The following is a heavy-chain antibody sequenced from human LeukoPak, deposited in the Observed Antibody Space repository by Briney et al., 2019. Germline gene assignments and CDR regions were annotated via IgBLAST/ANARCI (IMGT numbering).Heavy chain of an antibody. V-gene: IGHV3-30*18. D-gene: IGHD2-2*01. J-gene: IGHJ4*02. CDR2: ISYDGSNK. Sequence: GGSLRLSCAASGFTFSSYGMHWVRQAPGKGLEWVAVISYDGSNKYYADSVKGRFTISRDNSKNTLYLQMNSLRAEDTAVYYCAKGYYGVPAGISALDYWGQGTLVTVSS. CDR1: GFTFSSYG. CDR3: AKGYYGVPAGISALDY.